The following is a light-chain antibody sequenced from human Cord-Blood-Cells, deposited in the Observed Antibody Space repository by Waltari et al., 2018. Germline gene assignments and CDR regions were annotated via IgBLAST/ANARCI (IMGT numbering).Light chain of an antibody. CDR3: KQGSRSPWT. J-gene: IGKJ1*01. V-gene: IGKV2-30*01. Sequence: VMTQSPLSLAVLPVQLASISCRYCQSLVYSDGNTYFNWFQQRPGHTPRRLIYKVSNRDSGVPDRFSGSGSGTDFTLKISRVEAEDVGVYYCKQGSRSPWTFGRGTKVEIK. CDR1: QSLVYSDGNTY. CDR2: KVS.